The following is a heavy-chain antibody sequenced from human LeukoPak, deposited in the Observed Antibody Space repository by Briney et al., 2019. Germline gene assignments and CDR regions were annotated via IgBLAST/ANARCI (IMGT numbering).Heavy chain of an antibody. CDR2: ISGSGADT. V-gene: IGHV3-23*01. Sequence: GGSLRLSCAASGFTFSTYSMSWVRLAPGKGLEWVSGISGSGADTYYADSVKGRFTISRDNSKNTLYLQMNSLRAEDTAVFYCAKYPASGGYFDYWGQGTLATVSS. CDR1: GFTFSTYS. D-gene: IGHD6-13*01. J-gene: IGHJ4*02. CDR3: AKYPASGGYFDY.